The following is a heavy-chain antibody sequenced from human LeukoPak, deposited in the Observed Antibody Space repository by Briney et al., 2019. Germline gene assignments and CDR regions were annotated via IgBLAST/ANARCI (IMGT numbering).Heavy chain of an antibody. CDR2: ISSSSSYI. CDR1: GFTFSSYS. D-gene: IGHD3-22*01. CDR3: ARGGSSGYYLDY. V-gene: IGHV3-21*01. Sequence: PGGSLRLSCAASGFTFSSYSMNWVRQAPGKGLEWVSSISSSSSYIYYADSVKGRFTISRDNAKNSLYLQMNSLRAEDTAVYYRARGGSSGYYLDYWGQGTLVTVSS. J-gene: IGHJ4*02.